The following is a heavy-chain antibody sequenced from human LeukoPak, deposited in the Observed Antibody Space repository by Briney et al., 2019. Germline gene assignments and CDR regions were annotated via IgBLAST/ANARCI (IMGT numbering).Heavy chain of an antibody. CDR2: IYDDGSNK. CDR1: GFTFSSYG. V-gene: IGHV3-33*01. J-gene: IGHJ4*02. CDR3: VRMGGDNGGKTLEN. D-gene: IGHD4-23*01. Sequence: PGGSLRLSCAASGFTFSSYGIHWVRQAPGKGLDWVAMIYDDGSNKYYADSVRGRFTISRDNSRNTVYLQMNSLRVEDTAVYFCVRMGGDNGGKTLENWGQGTLVIVSS.